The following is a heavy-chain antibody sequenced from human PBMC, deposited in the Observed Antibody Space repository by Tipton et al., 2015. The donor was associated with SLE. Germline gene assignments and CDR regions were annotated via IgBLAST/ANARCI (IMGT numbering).Heavy chain of an antibody. J-gene: IGHJ3*02. Sequence: QLVQSGAEVKKPGSSVKVSCKASGGTFSSYAISWVRQAPGQGLEWMGGIIPIFGTANYAQKFQGRVTITADESTSTAYMELSSRRSEDTAVYYCARGSPYYYDSSGYYLGAFDIWGQGTMVTVSS. CDR2: IIPIFGTA. D-gene: IGHD3-22*01. CDR1: GGTFSSYA. V-gene: IGHV1-69*01. CDR3: ARGSPYYYDSSGYYLGAFDI.